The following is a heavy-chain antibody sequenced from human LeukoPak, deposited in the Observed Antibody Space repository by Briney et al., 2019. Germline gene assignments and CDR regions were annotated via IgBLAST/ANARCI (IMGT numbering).Heavy chain of an antibody. CDR1: GFTFSSYS. J-gene: IGHJ5*02. D-gene: IGHD1-26*01. CDR3: AREWGLSIVGATTEGNWFDP. CDR2: ISSSSSYI. Sequence: GGSLRLSCAASGFTFSSYSMNWVRQAPGKGLEWVSSISSSSSYIYYADSVKGRFTISRDNAKNSLYLQMNSLRAEDTAVYYCAREWGLSIVGATTEGNWFDPWGQGTLVTVSS. V-gene: IGHV3-21*04.